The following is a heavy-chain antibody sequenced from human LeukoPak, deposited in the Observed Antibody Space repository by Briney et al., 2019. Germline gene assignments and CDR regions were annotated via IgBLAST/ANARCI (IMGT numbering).Heavy chain of an antibody. CDR2: IKQDGSEK. CDR3: ARDRGSSGRLGRFDN. D-gene: IGHD6-19*01. CDR1: GFTLSTYC. Sequence: PGGSLRLSCAASGFTLSTYCMTWVRQAPGKGLEWVANIKQDGSEKYYVDSVKGRLTISRDNAKKLLYLQMNSLRVEDTAVYYCARDRGSSGRLGRFDNWGQGTLVTVSP. J-gene: IGHJ4*02. V-gene: IGHV3-7*01.